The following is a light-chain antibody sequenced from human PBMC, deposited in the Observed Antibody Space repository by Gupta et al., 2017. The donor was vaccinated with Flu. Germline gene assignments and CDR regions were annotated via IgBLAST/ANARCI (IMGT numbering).Light chain of an antibody. J-gene: IGKJ1*01. CDR2: RSS. V-gene: IGKV2-24*01. CDR3: RRATQFPHT. Sequence: DIVLTQTPLSSPVTLGQSASLSCRSSQSLVRGDGNTYLSWLHQRPGQPPRLLVYRSSQRVSGVSDRFSGSGAATDFTLRISMVDAEDVRVYYCRRATQFPHTFGQGTKVEIK. CDR1: QSLVRGDGNTY.